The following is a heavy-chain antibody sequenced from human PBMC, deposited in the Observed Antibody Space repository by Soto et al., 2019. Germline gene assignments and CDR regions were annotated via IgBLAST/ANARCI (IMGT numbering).Heavy chain of an antibody. CDR3: ARDGSGH. J-gene: IGHJ4*02. CDR1: GLTVTTNP. CDR2: IYTGGGT. V-gene: IGHV3-66*01. Sequence: EVPLVESGGGLVQPGGSLRLSCAASGLTVTTNPLAWVRQAPGKGLEWVSVIYTGGGTHYADTVKGRFTISRDNSKNTVNLQMNSLRPEDTAVYYCARDGSGHWGQGTLVTVSS.